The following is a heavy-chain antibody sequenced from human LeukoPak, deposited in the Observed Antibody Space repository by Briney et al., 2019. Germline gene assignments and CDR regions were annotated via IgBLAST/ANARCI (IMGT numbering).Heavy chain of an antibody. CDR1: GFTFSPYA. V-gene: IGHV3-21*01. CDR2: ISSSSSYI. CDR3: ARGIRPPHYYYDSSGSAGAIDY. D-gene: IGHD3-22*01. Sequence: PGGSLRLSCAASGFTFSPYAMSWVHQAPGKGLEWVSSISSSSSYIYYADSVKGRFTNSRDNAKNSLYLQMNSLRAEDTAVYYCARGIRPPHYYYDSSGSAGAIDYWGQGTLVTVSS. J-gene: IGHJ4*02.